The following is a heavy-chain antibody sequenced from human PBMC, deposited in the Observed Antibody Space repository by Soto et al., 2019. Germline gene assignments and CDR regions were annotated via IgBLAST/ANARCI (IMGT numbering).Heavy chain of an antibody. D-gene: IGHD3-9*01. CDR3: ARRATYYDILTGYYPGHFDY. V-gene: IGHV4-39*01. Sequence: QLQLQESGPGLVKPSETLSLTCTVSGGSISSSSYYWGWIRQPPGKGLEWIGSIYYSGSTYYNPSHKGRVTISVDTSKNQFSLKLSSVTAADTAVYYCARRATYYDILTGYYPGHFDYWGQGTLVTVSS. CDR2: IYYSGST. J-gene: IGHJ4*02. CDR1: GGSISSSSYY.